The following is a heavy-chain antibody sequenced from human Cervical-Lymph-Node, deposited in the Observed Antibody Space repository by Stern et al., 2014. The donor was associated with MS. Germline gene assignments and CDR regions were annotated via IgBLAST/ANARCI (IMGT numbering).Heavy chain of an antibody. V-gene: IGHV1-18*01. J-gene: IGHJ4*02. CDR3: VYSASLGGVLFDY. Sequence: QVQLVQSGGEAKKPGASVKVSCQASGYTFPTYDISWVRQAHGQGLAWMGWISGDNGNKHSAPKVQGRVSMTIDPSTLTAYMELRSLRSDDTAVYFCVYSASLGGVLFDYWGQGTLVTVSA. D-gene: IGHD1-26*01. CDR1: GYTFPTYD. CDR2: ISGDNGNK.